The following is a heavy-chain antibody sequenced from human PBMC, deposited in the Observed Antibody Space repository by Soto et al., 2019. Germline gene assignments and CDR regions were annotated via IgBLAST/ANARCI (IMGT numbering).Heavy chain of an antibody. CDR2: IYYSGST. CDR1: GGSISSGDYY. Sequence: SETLSLTCTVSGGSISSGDYYWSWIRQPPGKGLEWIGYIYYSGSTYYNPSLKSRVTISVDTSKNQFSLKLSSVTAADTAVYYCARDKEQLVGYNWFDPWGQGTLVTVSS. V-gene: IGHV4-30-4*01. CDR3: ARDKEQLVGYNWFDP. J-gene: IGHJ5*02. D-gene: IGHD6-6*01.